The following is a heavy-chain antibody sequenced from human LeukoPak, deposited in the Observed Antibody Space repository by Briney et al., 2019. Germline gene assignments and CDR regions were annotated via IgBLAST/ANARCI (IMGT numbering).Heavy chain of an antibody. V-gene: IGHV3-23*01. Sequence: GGSLRLSCAASGFPFSSHAMSWVRQPPGKGLEWVSAISNGKTYYADSVRGRFTISRDDSKNTAYLQMNSLRDEDTALYYCVREAGYCASVCLKSNWFDPWGQGTLVTVSS. CDR2: ISNGKT. CDR3: VREAGYCASVCLKSNWFDP. D-gene: IGHD2-21*02. CDR1: GFPFSSHA. J-gene: IGHJ5*02.